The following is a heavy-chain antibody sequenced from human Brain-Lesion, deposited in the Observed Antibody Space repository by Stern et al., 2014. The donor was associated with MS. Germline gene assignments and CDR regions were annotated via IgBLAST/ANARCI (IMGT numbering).Heavy chain of an antibody. CDR1: GYTFTGYY. CDR3: ATYYYDSTGYNDF. Sequence: QVQLLQPGAEVKKPGASVTLSCTASGYTFTGYYMHWVRQAPGQGLEWMGWINPKSGGTNYAQKFQGWVTMTRDTSINTAYMELSRLRSDDTAVYYCATYYYDSTGYNDFWGQGTLVTVSS. V-gene: IGHV1-2*04. D-gene: IGHD3-22*01. CDR2: INPKSGGT. J-gene: IGHJ4*02.